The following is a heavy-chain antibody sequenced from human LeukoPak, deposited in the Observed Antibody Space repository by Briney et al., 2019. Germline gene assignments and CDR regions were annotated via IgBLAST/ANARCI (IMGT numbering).Heavy chain of an antibody. Sequence: SETLSPTCAVYGGSFSGYYWSWIRQPPGKGLEWIGEINHSGSTNYNPSLKSRVTISVDTSKNQFSLKLSSVTAADTAVYYCARAPGINYYGSGSYTRTKNWFDPWGQGTLVTVSS. J-gene: IGHJ5*02. V-gene: IGHV4-34*01. CDR3: ARAPGINYYGSGSYTRTKNWFDP. CDR2: INHSGST. CDR1: GGSFSGYY. D-gene: IGHD3-10*01.